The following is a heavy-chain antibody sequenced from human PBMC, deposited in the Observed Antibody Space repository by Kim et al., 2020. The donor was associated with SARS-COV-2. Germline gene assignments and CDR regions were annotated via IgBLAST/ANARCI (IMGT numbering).Heavy chain of an antibody. D-gene: IGHD3-10*01. V-gene: IGHV4-34*01. Sequence: SETLSLTCAVYGGSFSGYYWSWIRQPPGKGLEWIGEINHSGSTNYNPSLKSRVTISVDTSKNQFSLKLSSVTAADTAVYYCARVGDYGSGNSLPIYYFDYWGQGTLVTVSS. CDR3: ARVGDYGSGNSLPIYYFDY. CDR2: INHSGST. CDR1: GGSFSGYY. J-gene: IGHJ4*02.